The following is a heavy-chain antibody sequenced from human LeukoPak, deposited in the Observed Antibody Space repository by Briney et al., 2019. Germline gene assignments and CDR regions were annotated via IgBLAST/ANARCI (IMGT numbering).Heavy chain of an antibody. CDR3: AKSGFTYDSSGYKDY. Sequence: GGSLRLSCAASGFTFSSYSMNWVRQAPGKGLEWVSSISSSSSYIYYADSVKGRFTISRDNAKNSLYLQMNSLRAEDTAVYYCAKSGFTYDSSGYKDYWGQGTLVTVSS. CDR1: GFTFSSYS. V-gene: IGHV3-21*04. D-gene: IGHD3-22*01. J-gene: IGHJ4*02. CDR2: ISSSSSYI.